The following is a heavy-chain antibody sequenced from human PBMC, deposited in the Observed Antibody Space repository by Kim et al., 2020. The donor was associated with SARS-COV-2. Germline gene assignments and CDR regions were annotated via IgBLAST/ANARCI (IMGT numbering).Heavy chain of an antibody. J-gene: IGHJ4*02. V-gene: IGHV3-33*06. CDR2: IRCDGTNE. CDR1: GFSFSSDD. CDR3: TNVDY. Sequence: GGSLRLSCAASGFSFSSDDMHWVRQAPGKGLEWVAVIRCDGTNEYYADSVRGRFTISRDNSKKTLFLQMNSLRVEDTAVYYCTNVDYWGQGTLVTVSS.